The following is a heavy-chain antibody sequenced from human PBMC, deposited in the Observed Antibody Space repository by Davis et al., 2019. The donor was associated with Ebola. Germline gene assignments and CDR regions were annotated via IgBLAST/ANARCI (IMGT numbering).Heavy chain of an antibody. CDR3: SIAAAGHGGDY. J-gene: IGHJ4*02. CDR1: GFTFSGSA. CDR2: IRSKANSYAT. V-gene: IGHV3-73*01. Sequence: GESLKISCAASGFTFSGSAMHWVRQASGKGLEWVGRIRSKANSYATAYAASVKGRLTISRDDSKNTAYLQMNSLKTEDTAVYYCSIAAAGHGGDYWGQGTLVTVSS. D-gene: IGHD6-13*01.